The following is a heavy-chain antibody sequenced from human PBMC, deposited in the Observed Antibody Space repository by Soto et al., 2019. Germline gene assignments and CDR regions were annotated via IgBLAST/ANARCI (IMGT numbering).Heavy chain of an antibody. V-gene: IGHV4-34*01. CDR2: INHSGST. Sequence: SETLSLTCAVYGGSFSVYYWSWIRQPPGKGLEWIGEINHSGSTNYNPSLKSRVTISVDTSKNQFSLKLSSVTAADTDVYYCARNTQAGTVGYWGQGTLVTVSS. CDR1: GGSFSVYY. CDR3: ARNTQAGTVGY. D-gene: IGHD4-17*01. J-gene: IGHJ4*02.